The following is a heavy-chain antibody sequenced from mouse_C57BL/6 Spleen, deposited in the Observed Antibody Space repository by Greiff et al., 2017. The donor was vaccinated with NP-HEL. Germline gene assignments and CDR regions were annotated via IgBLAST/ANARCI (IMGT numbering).Heavy chain of an antibody. CDR2: IHPNSGST. Sequence: VQLQQPGAELVKPGASVKLSCKASGYTFTSYWMHWVKQSPGKGLEWIGMIHPNSGSTNYNEKFKSKATLTVDKSSSTAYMQLSSLTSEDSAVYYCARDYYGRSYWGQGTTLTVSS. V-gene: IGHV1-64*01. CDR1: GYTFTSYW. J-gene: IGHJ2*01. CDR3: ARDYYGRSY. D-gene: IGHD1-1*01.